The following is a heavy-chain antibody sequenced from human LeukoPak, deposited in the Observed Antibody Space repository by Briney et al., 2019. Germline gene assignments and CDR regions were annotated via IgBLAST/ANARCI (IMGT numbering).Heavy chain of an antibody. Sequence: SETLSLTCAVYGGSFSGYYWSWIRQPPGKGLEWIGEINHSGSTNYNPSLKGRVTISVDTSKNQFSLKLSSVTAADTAVYYCARDGFGPDDYWGQGTLVTVSS. CDR1: GGSFSGYY. V-gene: IGHV4-34*01. CDR2: INHSGST. J-gene: IGHJ4*02. CDR3: ARDGFGPDDY. D-gene: IGHD3-10*01.